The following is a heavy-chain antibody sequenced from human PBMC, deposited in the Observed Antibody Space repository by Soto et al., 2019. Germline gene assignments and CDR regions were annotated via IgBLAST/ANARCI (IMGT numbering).Heavy chain of an antibody. CDR2: ISSSGSTI. D-gene: IGHD1-26*01. CDR1: GFTFSSYE. V-gene: IGHV3-48*03. Sequence: SLRLSCAASGFTFSSYEMNWVRQAPGKGLEWVSYISSSGSTIYYADSVEGRFTISRDNAKNSLYLQMNSLRAEDTAVYYCARVRIPHGGSYPTWFDPWGQGTLVTVSS. CDR3: ARVRIPHGGSYPTWFDP. J-gene: IGHJ5*02.